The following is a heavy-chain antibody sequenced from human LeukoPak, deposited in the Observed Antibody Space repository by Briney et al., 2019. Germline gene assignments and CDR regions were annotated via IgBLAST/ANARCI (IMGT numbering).Heavy chain of an antibody. Sequence: SETLSLTCRVSGGSIASYYWTWIRQSPGQGLEWIGYIFFSGSTNYNPSLKSRVTISVDTSKNQFSLKLSSVTAADTAVYYCARGWSSSGWYVYWGQGTLVTVSS. CDR1: GGSIASYY. V-gene: IGHV4-59*12. J-gene: IGHJ4*02. CDR3: ARGWSSSGWYVY. CDR2: IFFSGST. D-gene: IGHD6-19*01.